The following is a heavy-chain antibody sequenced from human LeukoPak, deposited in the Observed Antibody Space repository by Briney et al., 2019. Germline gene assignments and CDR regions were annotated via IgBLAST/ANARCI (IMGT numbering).Heavy chain of an antibody. J-gene: IGHJ3*02. V-gene: IGHV4-34*01. D-gene: IGHD1-1*01. CDR1: GGSFSGYY. CDR2: INHSGST. CDR3: ARERALERLDRAFDI. Sequence: PSETLSLTCAVYGGSFSGYYWSWIRRPPGKGLEWIGEINHSGSTNYNPSLKSRVTISIDTSKNQFSLKLSSVTAADTAVYYCARERALERLDRAFDIWGQGTMVTVSS.